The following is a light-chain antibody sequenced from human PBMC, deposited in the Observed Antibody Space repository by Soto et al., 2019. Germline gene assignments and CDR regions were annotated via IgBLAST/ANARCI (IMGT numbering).Light chain of an antibody. CDR1: SGHSSYA. Sequence: QLVLTQSPSASASLGASVKLTCTLSSGHSSYAIAWHQQQPEKGPRYLMKLNSDGSHSKGDGIPDRFSGSSSGAERYLTISRLQSEDEADYHCQTWGTGPGVFGGGTKLTVL. CDR3: QTWGTGPGV. CDR2: LNSDGSH. V-gene: IGLV4-69*01. J-gene: IGLJ3*02.